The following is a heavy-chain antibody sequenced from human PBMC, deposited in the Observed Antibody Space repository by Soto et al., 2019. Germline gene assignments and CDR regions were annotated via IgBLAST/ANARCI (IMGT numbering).Heavy chain of an antibody. Sequence: EVQLLESGGGLVQPGGSLRLSCAAAGFTFSNYALTWVRQSPGKGLEWVSTFSGSGGSTYYADSVRGRFTISRDNSKHTLFLQMNTLRVEDTAIYYFARDWTGDTCPCLDVWGQGTTVSVSS. D-gene: IGHD3-3*01. CDR2: FSGSGGST. CDR3: ARDWTGDTCPCLDV. CDR1: GFTFSNYA. J-gene: IGHJ6*02. V-gene: IGHV3-23*01.